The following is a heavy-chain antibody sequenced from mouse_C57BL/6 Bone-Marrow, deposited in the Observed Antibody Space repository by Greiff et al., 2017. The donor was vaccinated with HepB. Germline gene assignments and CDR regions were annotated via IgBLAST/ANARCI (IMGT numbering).Heavy chain of an antibody. D-gene: IGHD2-13*01. Sequence: EVQRVESGGGLVQPKGSLKLSCAACGFSFNTYAMNWVRQAPGKGLEWVARIRSKSNNYATYYADSGKDRFTISRDDSESMLYLQMNNLKTEETAMFYCVRHCSVTGGDYFDYWGQGPTLTVSS. CDR2: IRSKSNNYAT. CDR1: GFSFNTYA. V-gene: IGHV10-1*01. J-gene: IGHJ2*01. CDR3: VRHCSVTGGDYFDY.